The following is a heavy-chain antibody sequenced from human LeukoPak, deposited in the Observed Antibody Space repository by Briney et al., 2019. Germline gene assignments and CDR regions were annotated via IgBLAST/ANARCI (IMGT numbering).Heavy chain of an antibody. CDR1: GFTFSDHY. Sequence: PGGSLRLSCVASGFTFSDHYMDWVRQAPGKGLEWVGHTGNKANSYTTEYAASVKGRFTISRDESKNSLYLQMNSLKIEDTAVYYCTRDFSSWGQGTLVTVSS. J-gene: IGHJ4*02. CDR2: TGNKANSYTT. V-gene: IGHV3-72*01. D-gene: IGHD2/OR15-2a*01. CDR3: TRDFSS.